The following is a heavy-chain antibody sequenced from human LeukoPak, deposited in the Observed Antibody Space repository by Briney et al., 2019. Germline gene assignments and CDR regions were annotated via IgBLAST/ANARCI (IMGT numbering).Heavy chain of an antibody. CDR1: EGTFSSYT. V-gene: IGHV1-69*05. CDR2: IIPIFGTT. Sequence: SVKVSCKASEGTFSSYTIYWVLQAPGQGLEWVGRIIPIFGTTNYAQKFQGRVTITTDESTSTAYMELTGLRSEDTAVYYCARVLLTMKTFDPWGQGTLVTVSS. J-gene: IGHJ5*02. CDR3: ARVLLTMKTFDP. D-gene: IGHD2-2*01.